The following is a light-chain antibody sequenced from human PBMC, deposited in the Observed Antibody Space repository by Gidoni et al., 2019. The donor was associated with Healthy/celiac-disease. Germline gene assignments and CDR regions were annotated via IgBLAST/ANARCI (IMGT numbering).Light chain of an antibody. CDR1: QSVSSSY. CDR3: QQYGSSQFT. J-gene: IGKJ3*01. V-gene: IGKV3-20*01. Sequence: ELVLTQSPGTLSLSPGERATLSCRASQSVSSSYLAWYQQKPGQAPRLLSDGASSRATGIPDRFSGSGSGTDFTLTISRLEPEDFAVYYCQQYGSSQFTFGPGTKVDIK. CDR2: GAS.